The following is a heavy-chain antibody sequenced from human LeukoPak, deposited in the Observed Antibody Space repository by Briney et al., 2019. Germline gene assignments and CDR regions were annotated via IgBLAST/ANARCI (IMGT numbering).Heavy chain of an antibody. Sequence: PSEPLSLTSAVYGGSFSGYYWSWLRQPPGKGLEWIGEINHSGSTNYNPSLKSRVTISVDTSKNQFSLKLSSVTAADTAVYYCARGLDFWSGRRYYYMDVWGKGTTVTVSS. CDR2: INHSGST. CDR3: ARGLDFWSGRRYYYMDV. D-gene: IGHD3-3*01. V-gene: IGHV4-34*01. CDR1: GGSFSGYY. J-gene: IGHJ6*03.